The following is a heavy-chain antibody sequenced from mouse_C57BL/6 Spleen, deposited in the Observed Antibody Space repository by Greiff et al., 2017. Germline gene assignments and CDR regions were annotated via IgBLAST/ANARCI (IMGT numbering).Heavy chain of an antibody. CDR1: GFTFSDFY. J-gene: IGHJ4*01. CDR2: SRNKANDYTT. Sequence: EVQLVESGGGLVQSGRSLRLSCATSGFTFSDFYMEWVRQAPGKGLEWIAASRNKANDYTTEYSASVKGRFIVSRDTSQSILYLQMNALRAEDTAIYYCARDARFTGAMDYWGQGTSVTVSS. CDR3: ARDARFTGAMDY. V-gene: IGHV7-1*01. D-gene: IGHD1-1*01.